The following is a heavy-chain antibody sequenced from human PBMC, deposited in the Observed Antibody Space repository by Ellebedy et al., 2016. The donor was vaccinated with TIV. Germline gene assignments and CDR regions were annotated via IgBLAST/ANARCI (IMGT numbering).Heavy chain of an antibody. D-gene: IGHD2-2*01. CDR3: ATDGPGDPHAKPYYHYYGMDV. Sequence: AASVKVSCKVSGYSVTELSIHWVRQAPGKGLEWMGGFDPEDDETVFAQNFQGRVTMTEDTFTDTAYMELSSLRSKDTAVYYCATDGPGDPHAKPYYHYYGMDVWGQGTTVTVSS. V-gene: IGHV1-24*01. CDR1: GYSVTELS. CDR2: FDPEDDET. J-gene: IGHJ6*02.